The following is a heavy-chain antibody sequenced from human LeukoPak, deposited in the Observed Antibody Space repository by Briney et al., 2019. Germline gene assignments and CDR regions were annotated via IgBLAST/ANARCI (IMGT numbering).Heavy chain of an antibody. J-gene: IGHJ4*02. CDR2: IYYSGST. Sequence: SETLSLTCTVSGNSISSGDNYWSWIRQPPGKGLEWIGSIYYSGSTYYNPSLKSRVTISVDTSKNQFSLKLSSVTAADTAVYYCARAVVGATGPLYWGQGTLVTVSS. CDR1: GNSISSGDNY. D-gene: IGHD1-26*01. CDR3: ARAVVGATGPLY. V-gene: IGHV4-39*07.